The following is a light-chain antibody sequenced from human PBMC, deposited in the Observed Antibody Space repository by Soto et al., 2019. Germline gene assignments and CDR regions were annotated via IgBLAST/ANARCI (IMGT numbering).Light chain of an antibody. CDR3: QHYNSDPWT. CDR1: QTIRRW. V-gene: IGKV1-5*01. CDR2: DAS. J-gene: IGKJ1*01. Sequence: DIEMTQSPSTLSASVGDRVTITCRASQTIRRWLAWYQQRPGKAPKVLIYDASTLESGGPARFSGSGSETQFSLTISSLQPEDSATYYCQHYNSDPWTFGQGTKVDIK.